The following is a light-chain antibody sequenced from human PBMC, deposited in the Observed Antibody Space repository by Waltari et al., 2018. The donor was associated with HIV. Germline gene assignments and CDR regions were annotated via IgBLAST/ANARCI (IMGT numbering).Light chain of an antibody. CDR2: QEK. CDR1: ELGDKY. CDR3: QAWDSSTFV. J-gene: IGLJ1*01. V-gene: IGLV3-1*01. Sequence: SHELTQPPSVSVSPGQTASITCSGYELGDKYACWYQQKPGQSPILVIYQEKKRPAGITERFSGANSGNTATLTISGTQPMDEADYYCQAWDSSTFVFGTGTKVTVL.